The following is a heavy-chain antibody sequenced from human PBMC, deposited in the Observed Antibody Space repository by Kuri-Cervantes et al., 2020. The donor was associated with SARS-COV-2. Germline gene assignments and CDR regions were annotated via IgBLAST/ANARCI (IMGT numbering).Heavy chain of an antibody. V-gene: IGHV4-34*01. CDR1: GGSFSGYQ. Sequence: GSLRLSCAVYGGSFSGYQWSWIRQTPGMGLEWIGQINDSVATNYNPSLKSRVIVSMDKSKNQFSLKLGSVTAADTAIYYCARGVPGYWGQGSLVTVSS. CDR3: ARGVPGY. J-gene: IGHJ4*02. CDR2: INDSVAT. D-gene: IGHD6-6*01.